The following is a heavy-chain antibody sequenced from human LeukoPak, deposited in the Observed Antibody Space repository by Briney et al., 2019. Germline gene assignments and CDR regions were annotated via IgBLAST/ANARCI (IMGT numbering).Heavy chain of an antibody. Sequence: GGSLRLSCAASGFTFSSYAMHWVRQAPGKGLEWVAVISYDGSNKYYADSVKGRFTISRDNSKNTLYLQMNSLRAEDTAVYYCARDKDDILTGYWDYWGQGTLVTVSS. J-gene: IGHJ4*02. D-gene: IGHD3-9*01. CDR2: ISYDGSNK. CDR3: ARDKDDILTGYWDY. CDR1: GFTFSSYA. V-gene: IGHV3-30*04.